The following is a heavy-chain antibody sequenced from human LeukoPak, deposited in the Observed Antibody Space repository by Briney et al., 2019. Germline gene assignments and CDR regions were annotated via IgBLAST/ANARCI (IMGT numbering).Heavy chain of an antibody. Sequence: ASVKVSCKASGYTFTSYGISWVRQAPGQGLEWMGWISTYNADTDYAQNLQGRVTMTTDTSTSTAYMELRGLRSDDTAVYYCARDPGQYYDILTGYYTPYYFDYWGQGTLVTVSS. V-gene: IGHV1-18*01. CDR1: GYTFTSYG. D-gene: IGHD3-9*01. CDR2: ISTYNADT. CDR3: ARDPGQYYDILTGYYTPYYFDY. J-gene: IGHJ4*02.